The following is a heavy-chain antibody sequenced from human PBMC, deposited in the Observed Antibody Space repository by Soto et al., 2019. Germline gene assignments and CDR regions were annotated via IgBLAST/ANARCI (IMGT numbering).Heavy chain of an antibody. D-gene: IGHD3-3*01. V-gene: IGHV4-30-4*08. Sequence: SETLSLTCTVSGGSISSGGYYWSWIRQHPGKGLEWIGYIYYSGSTYYNPSLKSRVTISVDTSKNQFSLKLSSVTAADTAVYYCARELRGITIFGVGTIIGMDVWGQGTTVTVSS. CDR1: GGSISSGGYY. J-gene: IGHJ6*02. CDR3: ARELRGITIFGVGTIIGMDV. CDR2: IYYSGST.